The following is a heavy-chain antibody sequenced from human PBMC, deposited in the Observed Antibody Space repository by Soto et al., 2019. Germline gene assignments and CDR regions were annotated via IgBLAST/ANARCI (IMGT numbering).Heavy chain of an antibody. CDR3: ARDDCSGGSCDSQRSKYYYYYGMDV. CDR2: IWYDGSNK. V-gene: IGHV3-33*01. Sequence: PGGSLRLSCAASGFTFSSYGMHWVRQAPGKGLEWVAVIWYDGSNKYYADSVKGRFTISRDNSKNTLYLQMNSLRAEDTAVYYCARDDCSGGSCDSQRSKYYYYYGMDVWGQGTTVTVSS. D-gene: IGHD2-15*01. J-gene: IGHJ6*02. CDR1: GFTFSSYG.